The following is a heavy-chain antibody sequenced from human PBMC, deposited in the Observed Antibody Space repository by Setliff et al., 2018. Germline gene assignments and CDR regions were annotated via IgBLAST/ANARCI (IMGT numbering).Heavy chain of an antibody. CDR2: INHSGST. V-gene: IGHV4-34*01. CDR1: GGSFSGYY. CDR3: ARATLTIFGVVTPFDY. J-gene: IGHJ4*02. Sequence: SETLSLTCAVYGGSFSGYYWSWIRQPPGKGLEWIGEINHSGSTNYNPSLKSRVTISVDTSKNQFSLKLSSVTAADTAVYYCARATLTIFGVVTPFDYWGQGTLVTVSS. D-gene: IGHD3-3*01.